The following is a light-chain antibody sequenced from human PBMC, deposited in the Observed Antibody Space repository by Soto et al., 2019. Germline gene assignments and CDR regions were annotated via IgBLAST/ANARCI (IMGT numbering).Light chain of an antibody. Sequence: QSVLTQPPSVSGAPGQRVTISCTGSSSNIGAGYDVHWYQQLPGTAPKLLIYGNSNRPSGVPDRFSGSKSGTSASLAITGLQAEDEADYYCQSYDSSLSGPWVFGGGTK. V-gene: IGLV1-40*01. CDR1: SSNIGAGYD. CDR2: GNS. CDR3: QSYDSSLSGPWV. J-gene: IGLJ3*02.